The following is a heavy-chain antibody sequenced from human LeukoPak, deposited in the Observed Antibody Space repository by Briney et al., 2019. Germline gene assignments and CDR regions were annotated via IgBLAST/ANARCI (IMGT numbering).Heavy chain of an antibody. J-gene: IGHJ3*02. D-gene: IGHD3-10*01. CDR1: GFTFSSYA. Sequence: GRSLRLSCAASGFTFSSYAMHWVRQAPGKGLEWVAVISYDGSNKYYADSVKGRFTISRDNSKNTLYLQMNSLRAEDTAVYYCAKGFWGSGSNDAFDIWSQGTMVTVSS. CDR2: ISYDGSNK. CDR3: AKGFWGSGSNDAFDI. V-gene: IGHV3-30-3*01.